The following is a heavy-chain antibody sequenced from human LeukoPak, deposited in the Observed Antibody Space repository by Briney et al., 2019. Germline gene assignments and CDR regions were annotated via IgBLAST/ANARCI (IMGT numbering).Heavy chain of an antibody. J-gene: IGHJ5*02. CDR3: ARDLGQYYDTSDNWFDP. CDR2: INSDGINT. D-gene: IGHD3-22*01. Sequence: GGSLRLSCAASGFTFSTYSMNWVRQAPGKGLVWVSRINSDGINTSYADSVKGRFTISRDNAKNTLNLQMNSLRAEDTAVYYCARDLGQYYDTSDNWFDPWGQGTLVTVSS. V-gene: IGHV3-74*01. CDR1: GFTFSTYS.